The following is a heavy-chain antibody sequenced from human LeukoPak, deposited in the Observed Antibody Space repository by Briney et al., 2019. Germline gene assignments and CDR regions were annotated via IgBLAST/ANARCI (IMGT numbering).Heavy chain of an antibody. V-gene: IGHV3-74*01. CDR1: GFTFSNYL. J-gene: IGHJ3*02. D-gene: IGHD1-26*01. Sequence: PGGAPGLSCAAPGFTFSNYLVHWGRPAPGEGLGWVSRITGDGSSTSYADSVNGRFTISRDNAKNTLYLQMNSLRAEDTAVYFCIVGATPGAFDIWGQGTMVTVFS. CDR2: ITGDGSST. CDR3: IVGATPGAFDI.